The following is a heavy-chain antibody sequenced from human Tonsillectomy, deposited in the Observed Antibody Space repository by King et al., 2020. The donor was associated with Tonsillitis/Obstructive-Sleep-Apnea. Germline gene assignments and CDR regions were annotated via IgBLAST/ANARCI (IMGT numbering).Heavy chain of an antibody. J-gene: IGHJ4*02. CDR1: GYTFSTYV. CDR3: ARGCSSTTCADY. CDR2: INAGNGNT. V-gene: IGHV1-3*01. D-gene: IGHD2-2*01. Sequence: QLVQSGAEVKKPGASVKVSCKASGYTFSTYVLHWVRQAPGQGLEWMGWINAGNGNTKHSQKFQGRVTITRDTSARTAYMELNSLRSEDTAVYYCARGCSSTTCADYWGQGTLVTVSS.